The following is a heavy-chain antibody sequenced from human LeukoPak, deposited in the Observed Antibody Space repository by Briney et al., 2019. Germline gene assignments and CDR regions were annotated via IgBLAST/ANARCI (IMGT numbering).Heavy chain of an antibody. V-gene: IGHV3-48*04. CDR3: ARDLGLAYDY. CDR1: GFTFSSYS. D-gene: IGHD7-27*01. CDR2: ISSSSSTI. J-gene: IGHJ4*02. Sequence: GGSLRLSCAASGFTFSSYSMNWVRQAPGKGLEWVSYISSSSSTIYYADSVKGRFTIFRDNAKNSLYLQMNSLRAEDTAVYYCARDLGLAYDYWGQGTLVTVSS.